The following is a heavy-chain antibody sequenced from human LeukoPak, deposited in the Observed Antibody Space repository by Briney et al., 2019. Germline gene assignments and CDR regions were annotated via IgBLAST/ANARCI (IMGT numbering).Heavy chain of an antibody. J-gene: IGHJ4*02. Sequence: GGSLRLSCAASGFTFSSYAMSWVRQAPGKGLEWVSAISGSGGSTYYADSVKGRFTISRDNSKNTLYLQMNSLRAEDTAVYYCAVLWVPPLLRFGDEFDYWGQGTLVTVSS. CDR2: ISGSGGST. CDR1: GFTFSSYA. V-gene: IGHV3-23*01. D-gene: IGHD3-10*01. CDR3: AVLWVPPLLRFGDEFDY.